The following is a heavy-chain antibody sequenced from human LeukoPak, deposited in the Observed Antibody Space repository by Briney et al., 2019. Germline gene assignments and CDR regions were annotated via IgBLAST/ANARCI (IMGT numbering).Heavy chain of an antibody. J-gene: IGHJ4*02. Sequence: GGSLRLSCAASGFIFNEYGMHWVRQAPGKRLEWVAVTSFDGSNAYYADSVKGRFTISRDNSENTLYLQMNSLRVEDTAVYYCAKGPFYGSGTLDYWGQGTLVTVSS. CDR1: GFIFNEYG. CDR3: AKGPFYGSGTLDY. D-gene: IGHD3-10*01. V-gene: IGHV3-30*18. CDR2: TSFDGSNA.